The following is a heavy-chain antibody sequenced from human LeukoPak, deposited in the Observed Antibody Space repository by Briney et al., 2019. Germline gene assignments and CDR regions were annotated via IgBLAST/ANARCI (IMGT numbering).Heavy chain of an antibody. D-gene: IGHD5-24*01. J-gene: IGHJ5*02. CDR2: IYPGDSNT. CDR3: ARHSTPGYKENWFDP. V-gene: IGHV5-51*01. Sequence: RTGESLKISCKGSGYTSTSNTSAGVRQMPGRGLKWMGTIYPGDSNTNYSPSFQGQVTISADKSISTAYLQWSSLKASDTAMYYCARHSTPGYKENWFDPWGQGTLVTVSS. CDR1: GYTSTSNT.